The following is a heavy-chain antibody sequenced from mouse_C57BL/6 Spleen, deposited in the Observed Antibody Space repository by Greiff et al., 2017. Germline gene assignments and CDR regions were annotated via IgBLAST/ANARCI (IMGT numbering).Heavy chain of an antibody. D-gene: IGHD2-2*01. CDR1: GYTFTGYW. Sequence: QVQLQQSGAELMKPGASVKLSCKATGYTFTGYWIEWVKQRPGHGLEWIGEILPGSGSTNYNEKFKGKATFTADTSSNTAYMQLSSLTTEDSAIYYCARGGRFYYGYETWFAYWGQGTLVTVSA. V-gene: IGHV1-9*01. CDR2: ILPGSGST. J-gene: IGHJ3*01. CDR3: ARGGRFYYGYETWFAY.